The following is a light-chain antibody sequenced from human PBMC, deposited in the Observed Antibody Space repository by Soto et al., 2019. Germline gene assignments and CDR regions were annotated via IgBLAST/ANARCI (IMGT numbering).Light chain of an antibody. CDR1: QSISSN. CDR2: GAS. J-gene: IGKJ3*01. CDR3: QQYNNWPGT. V-gene: IGKV3-15*01. Sequence: EIVMPQSPATLSVSPGERTTLACRASQSISSNLAWYQQKPGQAPRLLIYGASTRATGIPARFSGSGSGTEFTLTISSLQSEDFAVYYCQQYNNWPGTLGPGTKVDIK.